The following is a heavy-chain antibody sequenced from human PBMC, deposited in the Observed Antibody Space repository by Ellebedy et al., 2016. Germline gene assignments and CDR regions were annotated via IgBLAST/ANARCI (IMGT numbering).Heavy chain of an antibody. CDR2: INHSGST. CDR3: ARVTTMVRGVIDY. Sequence: GSLRLSXAVYGGSFSGYYWSWIRQPPGKGLEWIGEINHSGSTNYNPSLESRVTISVDTSKNQFSLKLTSVTAADTAVYYCARVTTMVRGVIDYWGQGALVTVSS. CDR1: GGSFSGYY. V-gene: IGHV4-34*01. D-gene: IGHD3-10*01. J-gene: IGHJ4*02.